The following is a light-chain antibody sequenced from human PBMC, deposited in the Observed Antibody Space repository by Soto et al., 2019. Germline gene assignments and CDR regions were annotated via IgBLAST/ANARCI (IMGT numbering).Light chain of an antibody. CDR1: QGISIW. V-gene: IGKV1-8*01. Sequence: ALRMTHSPSSFSASTGDRVTITCRASQGISIWIAWYQQKPGNAPKLLIYAASSLQSGVPSRFSGSGSETEFTLTISGLQPGDSATYYCQQYNSYSPTFGQGTKVDIK. CDR3: QQYNSYSPT. CDR2: AAS. J-gene: IGKJ1*01.